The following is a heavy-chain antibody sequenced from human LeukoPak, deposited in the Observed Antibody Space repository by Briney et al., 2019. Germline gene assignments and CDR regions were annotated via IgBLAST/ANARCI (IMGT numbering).Heavy chain of an antibody. V-gene: IGHV3-43D*04. CDR1: GFTFDDYA. CDR3: ATDNEY. D-gene: IGHD1-1*01. J-gene: IGHJ4*02. Sequence: GGSLRLSCAASGFTFDDYAMHWVRQAPGKGLEWVSLISWDGGSTYYADSVKGRFTISRDNSKKSLYLQMNSLRAEDTALYYCATDNEYWGQGTLVTVSS. CDR2: ISWDGGST.